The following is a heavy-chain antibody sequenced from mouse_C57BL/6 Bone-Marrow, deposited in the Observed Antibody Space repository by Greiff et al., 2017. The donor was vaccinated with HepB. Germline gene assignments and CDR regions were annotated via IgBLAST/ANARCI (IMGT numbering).Heavy chain of an antibody. J-gene: IGHJ4*01. CDR3: ARDYYGSSLYYAMDY. CDR1: GYTFTSYW. D-gene: IGHD1-1*01. V-gene: IGHV1-53*01. CDR2: INPSNGGT. Sequence: VQLQQPGTELVKPGASVKLSCKASGYTFTSYWMHWVKQKPGQGLEWIGNINPSNGGTNYNEKFKSKATLTVDKSSSTAYMQLSSLTSEDSAVYYCARDYYGSSLYYAMDYWGQGTSVTVSS.